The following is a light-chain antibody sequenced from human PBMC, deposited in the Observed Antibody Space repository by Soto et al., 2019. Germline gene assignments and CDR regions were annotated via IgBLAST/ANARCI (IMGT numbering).Light chain of an antibody. CDR1: SSDVGGYNY. Sequence: HSALTQPASVSGSPGQSSAISCTGTSSDVGGYNYVSWYQQHPGKGPKLMIYEVSNRPSGVSNRFSGSKSGNTATLTISGLQAEDEADYYCSSYTSTTTRVFGTGTKVTVL. J-gene: IGLJ1*01. V-gene: IGLV2-14*03. CDR3: SSYTSTTTRV. CDR2: EVS.